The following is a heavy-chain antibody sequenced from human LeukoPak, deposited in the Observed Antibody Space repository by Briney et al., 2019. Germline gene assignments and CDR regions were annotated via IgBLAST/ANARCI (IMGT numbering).Heavy chain of an antibody. Sequence: GGSLRLSCAGSGFSFSSYGMHWVRQAPGKGLEWVSAISGSGGSTYYADSVKGRFTISRDNSKNTLYLQMNSLRAEDTAVYYCATGGSLRAFDIWGQGTMVTVSS. CDR3: ATGGSLRAFDI. CDR2: ISGSGGST. J-gene: IGHJ3*02. V-gene: IGHV3-23*01. D-gene: IGHD3-16*01. CDR1: GFSFSSYG.